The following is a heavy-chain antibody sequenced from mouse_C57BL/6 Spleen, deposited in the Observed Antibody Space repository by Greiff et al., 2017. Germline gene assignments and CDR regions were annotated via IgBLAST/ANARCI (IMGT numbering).Heavy chain of an antibody. CDR2: INYDGSST. Sequence: DVKLVESEGGLVQPGSSMKLSCTASGFTFSDYYMAWVRQVPEKGLEWVANINYDGSSTYYLDSLKSRFIISRDNAKNILYLQMSSLKSEDTATYYCARLRGAMDYWGQGTSVTVSS. J-gene: IGHJ4*01. CDR1: GFTFSDYY. V-gene: IGHV5-16*01. D-gene: IGHD2-12*01. CDR3: ARLRGAMDY.